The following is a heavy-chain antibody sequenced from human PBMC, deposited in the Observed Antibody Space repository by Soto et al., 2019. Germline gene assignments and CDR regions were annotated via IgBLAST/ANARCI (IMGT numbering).Heavy chain of an antibody. J-gene: IGHJ3*02. V-gene: IGHV3-30*04. Sequence: QVQLVESGGGVVQPGRSLRLSCAASGFSISTYALHWVRQAPGKGPEWVAIISYNGNNKHYAHSVKGLFTISRGNSETTVDLQMNSLRVEDTAMYYCARRSFPYSGSPLEPWSDALDIWGQGTMVTVSS. CDR3: ARRSFPYSGSPLEPWSDALDI. CDR2: ISYNGNNK. D-gene: IGHD1-26*01. CDR1: GFSISTYA.